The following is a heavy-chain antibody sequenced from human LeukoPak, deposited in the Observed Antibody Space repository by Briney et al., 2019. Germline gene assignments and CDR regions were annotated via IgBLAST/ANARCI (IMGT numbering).Heavy chain of an antibody. D-gene: IGHD4-11*01. CDR2: IYTSGST. Sequence: PSQTLSLTCTVSGGSISSGSYYWSWIRQPAGKGLEWIGRIYTSGSTNYNPSLKSRVTISVDTSKNQFSLKLSSVTAADTAVYYCARDQVYSTKPSYYYYMDVWGKGTTVTVSS. CDR1: GGSISSGSYY. J-gene: IGHJ6*03. V-gene: IGHV4-61*02. CDR3: ARDQVYSTKPSYYYYMDV.